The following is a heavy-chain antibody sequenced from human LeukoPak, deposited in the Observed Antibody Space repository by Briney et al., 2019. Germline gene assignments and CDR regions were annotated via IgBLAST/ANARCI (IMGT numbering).Heavy chain of an antibody. D-gene: IGHD3-22*01. V-gene: IGHV4-4*07. Sequence: SDTLSLTCTLSVGFISSYYGSWIRHPAGKGLEWIVRIYTSGSTNYNPSLKSRVTMSVDTSKNQFSLKLSSVTAACKAVYYCARATPRRYYYDSSGYAHFDYWGQGTLLTVSS. CDR2: IYTSGST. CDR3: ARATPRRYYYDSSGYAHFDY. CDR1: VGFISSYY. J-gene: IGHJ4*02.